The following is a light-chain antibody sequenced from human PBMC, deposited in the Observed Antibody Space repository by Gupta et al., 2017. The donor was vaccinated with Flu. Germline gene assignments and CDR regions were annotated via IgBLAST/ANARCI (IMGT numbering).Light chain of an antibody. J-gene: IGLJ3*02. CDR1: SSDVGAYNR. CDR3: ISFTRDNIWV. V-gene: IGLV2-14*01. Sequence: SITISCTGTSSDVGAYNRVSWFQQHPGIAPKLMIFEVTNRPSGVSNRFSGSKSGNTASLTISGLQPEDEADYYCISFTRDNIWVFGGGTKLTVL. CDR2: EVT.